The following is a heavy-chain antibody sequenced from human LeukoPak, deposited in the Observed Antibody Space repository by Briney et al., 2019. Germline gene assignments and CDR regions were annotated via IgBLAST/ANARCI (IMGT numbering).Heavy chain of an antibody. CDR2: IDPGDSDT. V-gene: IGHV5-51*01. J-gene: IGHJ4*02. D-gene: IGHD6-13*01. CDR3: ARLPRSSSWFDYFDY. Sequence: GESLKISCKGSGYIFTNYWIAWVRQMPGKGLEWMGFIDPGDSDTRYSPSFQGQVIISADKSINTAYLQWSSLKASDTAIYYCARLPRSSSWFDYFDYWGQGTLVTVSS. CDR1: GYIFTNYW.